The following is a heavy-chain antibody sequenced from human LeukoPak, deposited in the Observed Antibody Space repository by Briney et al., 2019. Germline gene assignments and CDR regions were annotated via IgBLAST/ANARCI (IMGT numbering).Heavy chain of an antibody. V-gene: IGHV3-48*04. CDR3: AKTYDSSGYYVPLFDY. Sequence: GGSLRLSCAASGFTLSNYPMGWVRQAPGKGLEWVSYISSSSSTIHYADSVKGRFTISRDNAKNSLYLQMNSLRAEDTAVYYCAKTYDSSGYYVPLFDYWGQGTLVTVSS. D-gene: IGHD3-22*01. J-gene: IGHJ4*02. CDR1: GFTLSNYP. CDR2: ISSSSSTI.